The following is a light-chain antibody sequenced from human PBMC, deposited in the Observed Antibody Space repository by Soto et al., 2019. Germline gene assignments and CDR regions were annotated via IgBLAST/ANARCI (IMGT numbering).Light chain of an antibody. J-gene: IGKJ1*01. CDR1: QSVSGSY. Sequence: EIVLTQSPGTLPLSPGERATLSFRATQSVSGSYLAWYQQKPGQAPRLLIYGASSRATGIPDRFSGSGSGTDFTLTISGLEPEDFAVYYCQQFGSSRWTFGQGTKVDIK. CDR3: QQFGSSRWT. V-gene: IGKV3-20*01. CDR2: GAS.